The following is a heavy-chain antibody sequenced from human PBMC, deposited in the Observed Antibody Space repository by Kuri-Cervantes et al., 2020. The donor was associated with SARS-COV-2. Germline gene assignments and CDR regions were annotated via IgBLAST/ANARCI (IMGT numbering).Heavy chain of an antibody. Sequence: GESLKXXXSAXXXXXSSYXXXXVRQAXGKGXEYVSAISXXGGSXXYADXXKXXFTISRDNSXNTLYXQMSSLRAEDTAVYYCXKTLFXYCSGXXCSXPVXXXYGMDVWGQGTTVTVSS. CDR2: ISXXGGSX. J-gene: IGHJ6*02. D-gene: IGHD2-15*01. V-gene: IGHV3-64D*06. CDR1: XXXXSSYX. CDR3: XKTLFXYCSGXXCSXPVXXXYGMDV.